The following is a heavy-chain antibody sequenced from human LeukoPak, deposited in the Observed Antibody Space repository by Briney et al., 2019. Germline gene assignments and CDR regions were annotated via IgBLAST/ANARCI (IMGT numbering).Heavy chain of an antibody. D-gene: IGHD3-22*01. V-gene: IGHV3-66*01. CDR3: ATRAGYYYDRSGYLLDY. CDR2: IYSGGST. J-gene: IGHJ4*02. CDR1: GFTFSSYA. Sequence: HPGGSLRLSCAASGFTFSSYAMSWVRQAPGKGLEWVSVIYSGGSTYYADSVKGRFTISRDNSKNTLYLQMKSLRAEDTAVYYCATRAGYYYDRSGYLLDYWGQGTLVTVSS.